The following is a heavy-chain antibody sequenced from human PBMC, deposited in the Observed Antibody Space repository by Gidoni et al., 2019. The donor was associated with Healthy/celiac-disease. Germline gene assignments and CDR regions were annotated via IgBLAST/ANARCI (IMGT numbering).Heavy chain of an antibody. Sequence: QVQLVQSVAEVTKPGASVKVSCKASGYSFTSYALNWVRQANGQGLEWMGWMNPNSGNTGYAQKFQGRVTMTRNTSISTAYMELSSLRSEDTAVYYCARVVHKSYYGMDVWGQGTTVTVSS. J-gene: IGHJ6*02. CDR2: MNPNSGNT. CDR1: GYSFTSYA. V-gene: IGHV1-8*01. CDR3: ARVVHKSYYGMDV.